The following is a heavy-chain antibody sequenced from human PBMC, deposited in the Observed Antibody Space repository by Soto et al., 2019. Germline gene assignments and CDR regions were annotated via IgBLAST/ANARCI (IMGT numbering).Heavy chain of an antibody. CDR3: ARNLGYRNGYYDYGMDV. J-gene: IGHJ6*02. Sequence: QVQLVQSGTEVKKPGSSVKVSCKASGGTFHSHDINWVRQAPGQGLEWMGGIIPIFGTANYAQKFQGRVTITADESTSTVYMELSSLRSEDTAIYYCARNLGYRNGYYDYGMDVWGQGTTVTVSS. D-gene: IGHD5-12*01. CDR1: GGTFHSHD. CDR2: IIPIFGTA. V-gene: IGHV1-69*12.